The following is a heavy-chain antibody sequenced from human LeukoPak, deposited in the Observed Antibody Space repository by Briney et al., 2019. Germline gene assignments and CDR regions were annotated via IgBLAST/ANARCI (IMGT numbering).Heavy chain of an antibody. CDR1: GYTFTSYD. D-gene: IGHD3-9*01. CDR3: ARSPSDILTGYYTVYFDY. CDR2: MNPNGGNT. Sequence: ASVKVSCKASGYTFTSYDINWVRQATGQGLEWMGWMNPNGGNTGYAQKFQGRVTMTRNTSISTAYMELSSLRSEDTAVYYCARSPSDILTGYYTVYFDYWGQGTLVTVSS. V-gene: IGHV1-8*01. J-gene: IGHJ4*02.